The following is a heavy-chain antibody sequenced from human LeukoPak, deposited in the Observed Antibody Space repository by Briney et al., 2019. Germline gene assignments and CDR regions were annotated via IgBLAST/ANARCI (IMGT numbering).Heavy chain of an antibody. CDR3: AREKSEYCSSTSCYDAFDI. Sequence: SVKVSCKASGGTFSSYAINWVRQAPGQGLEWMGGIIPIFGTANFAQKFQGRVTITADESTSTAYMELSSLRSEDTAVYYCAREKSEYCSSTSCYDAFDIWGQGTLV. J-gene: IGHJ3*02. D-gene: IGHD2-2*01. CDR2: IIPIFGTA. V-gene: IGHV1-69*13. CDR1: GGTFSSYA.